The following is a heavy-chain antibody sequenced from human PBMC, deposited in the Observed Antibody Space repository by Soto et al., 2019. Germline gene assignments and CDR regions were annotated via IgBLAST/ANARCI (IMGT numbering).Heavy chain of an antibody. V-gene: IGHV1-2*02. Sequence: QLHLVQSGAVVKKPGASVTVSCSASGYPVTAYYMHWVRQAPGRGLEWMGGINPATGAAKYTQTSRGGVTMTRDTSRRTVLMELGGLTSEDTAVFYGAGGGGVGVAGSAAFDMWGQGTLVTVSS. CDR2: INPATGAA. CDR1: GYPVTAYY. CDR3: AGGGGVGVAGSAAFDM. J-gene: IGHJ3*02. D-gene: IGHD3-3*01.